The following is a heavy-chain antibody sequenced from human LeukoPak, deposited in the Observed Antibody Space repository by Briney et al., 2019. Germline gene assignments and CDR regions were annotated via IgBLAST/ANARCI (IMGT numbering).Heavy chain of an antibody. V-gene: IGHV1-69*05. Sequence: ASVKVSCKASGGTFSSYAISWVRQAPGQGLEWMGGTIPTFGTANYAQKFQGRVTITTDESTSTAYMELSSLRSEDTAVYYCARDSCGGDCYPGSYAFDIWGQGTMVTVSS. CDR1: GGTFSSYA. CDR3: ARDSCGGDCYPGSYAFDI. J-gene: IGHJ3*02. D-gene: IGHD2-21*02. CDR2: TIPTFGTA.